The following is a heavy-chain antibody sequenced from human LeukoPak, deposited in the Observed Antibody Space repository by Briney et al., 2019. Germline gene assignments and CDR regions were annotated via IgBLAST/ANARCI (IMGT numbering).Heavy chain of an antibody. Sequence: GGSLRLSCAASGFTFSNYWIHWVRQAPGKGLVWVSRISSDGSITNYADSVKGRFTTSRDNAKNTLYLQMNSLRAEDTAVYYCARGERGYYYDSSGYPDYWGQGTLVTVSS. D-gene: IGHD3-22*01. V-gene: IGHV3-74*01. CDR1: GFTFSNYW. J-gene: IGHJ4*02. CDR3: ARGERGYYYDSSGYPDY. CDR2: ISSDGSIT.